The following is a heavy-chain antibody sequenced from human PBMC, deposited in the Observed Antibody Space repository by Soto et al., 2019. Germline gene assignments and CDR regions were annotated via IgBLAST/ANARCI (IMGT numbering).Heavy chain of an antibody. J-gene: IGHJ5*02. CDR1: GYSIRSGYF. CDR3: ARCIAAAGYNWFDP. Sequence: SETLSLTCAVSGYSIRSGYFWGWIRQPPGKGLEWIGSMYHSGITYYNLSLKSRVTISVDTSKNQLSLKLSSATAADTAVYYCARCIAAAGYNWFDPWGQGTLVTVSS. V-gene: IGHV4-38-2*01. CDR2: MYHSGIT. D-gene: IGHD6-13*01.